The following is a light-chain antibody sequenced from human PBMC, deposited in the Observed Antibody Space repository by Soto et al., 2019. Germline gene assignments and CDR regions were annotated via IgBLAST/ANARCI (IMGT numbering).Light chain of an antibody. CDR1: QSLLQSNGYNY. Sequence: DIVMTQSPLSLPVTPGEPASISCNSSQSLLQSNGYNYLDWYLQKPGQSPQLLIYFGSYRASGVPDRFSGSGQGTDFTLKIRRVEAEDLAIYYCMQAQQTPPTFGQGTKVEIK. CDR2: FGS. J-gene: IGKJ1*01. V-gene: IGKV2-28*01. CDR3: MQAQQTPPT.